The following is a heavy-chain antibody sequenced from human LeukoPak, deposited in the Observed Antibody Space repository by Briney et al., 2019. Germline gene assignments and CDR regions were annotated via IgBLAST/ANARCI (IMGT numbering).Heavy chain of an antibody. J-gene: IGHJ4*02. CDR1: GFTFSSYE. CDR2: ISSSGSTI. D-gene: IGHD4-17*01. V-gene: IGHV3-48*03. CDR3: ARITSVTTTFDY. Sequence: PGGSLRLSCAASGFTFSSYEMNWVRQAPGKGLEWVSYISSSGSTIYHADSVKGRFTISRDSAKNSLYLQMNSLRAEDTAVYYCARITSVTTTFDYWGQGTLVTVSS.